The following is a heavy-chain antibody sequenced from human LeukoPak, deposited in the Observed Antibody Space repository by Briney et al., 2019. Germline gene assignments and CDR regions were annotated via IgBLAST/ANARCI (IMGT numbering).Heavy chain of an antibody. D-gene: IGHD2-15*01. CDR2: ITGGTT. CDR3: SLERFCSGGSCLMY. Sequence: PGGSLRLSCAASGFTVSSNYMSWVRQAPGKGLEWIGRITGGTTDYAAPVKGRFTISRDDSKNTLYLQMNSLKTEDTAVYYCSLERFCSGGSCLMYWGQGTLVTVSS. CDR1: GFTVSSNY. J-gene: IGHJ4*02. V-gene: IGHV3-15*01.